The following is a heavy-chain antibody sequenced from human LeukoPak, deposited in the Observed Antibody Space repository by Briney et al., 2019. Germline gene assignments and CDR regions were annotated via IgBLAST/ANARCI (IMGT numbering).Heavy chain of an antibody. D-gene: IGHD5-18*01. CDR2: ISSSSYI. V-gene: IGHV3-21*01. CDR1: GFTFSSYS. CDR3: ARVGGYSYGYEWYYFDY. Sequence: GGSLRLSCAASGFTFSSYSMNWVRQAPGKGLEWVSSISSSSYIYYADSVKGRFTISRDNAKNSLYLQMNSLRAEDTAVYYCARVGGYSYGYEWYYFDYWGQGTLVTVSS. J-gene: IGHJ4*02.